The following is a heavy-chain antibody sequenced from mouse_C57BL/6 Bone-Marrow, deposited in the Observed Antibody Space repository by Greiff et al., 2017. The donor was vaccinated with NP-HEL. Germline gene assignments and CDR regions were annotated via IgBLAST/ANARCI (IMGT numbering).Heavy chain of an antibody. Sequence: QVQLQQSGAELVKPGASVKLSCKASGYTFTSYWMHWVKQRPGQGLEWIGMIHPNSGSTNYNEKFKSKATLTVDKSSSTAYMQLSSLTSEDSAVYYCARDSIYYYGSSYDYYAMDYWGQGTSVTVSS. CDR3: ARDSIYYYGSSYDYYAMDY. CDR2: IHPNSGST. CDR1: GYTFTSYW. J-gene: IGHJ4*01. V-gene: IGHV1-64*01. D-gene: IGHD1-1*01.